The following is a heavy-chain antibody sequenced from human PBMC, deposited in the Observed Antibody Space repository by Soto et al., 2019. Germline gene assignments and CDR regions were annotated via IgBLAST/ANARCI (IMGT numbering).Heavy chain of an antibody. CDR2: IYWDDDK. CDR3: AHRKGRLYGSGSYYYYYYGMDV. D-gene: IGHD3-10*01. V-gene: IGHV2-5*02. J-gene: IGHJ6*02. CDR1: GFSLSTSGVG. Sequence: QITLKESGPTLVKPTQTLTLTCTFSGFSLSTSGVGVGWIRQPPGKALEWLALIYWDDDKRYSPSLKSRLTITKDTSKNQVALTMTNMDPVDTATYYCAHRKGRLYGSGSYYYYYYGMDVWGQGTTVTVSS.